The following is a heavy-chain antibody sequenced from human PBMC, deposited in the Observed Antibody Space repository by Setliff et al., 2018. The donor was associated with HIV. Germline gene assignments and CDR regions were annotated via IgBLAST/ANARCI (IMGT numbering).Heavy chain of an antibody. Sequence: SETLSLTCTVSGGSISGGGYYWSWIRQHPGKGLEWIGYISNIGSTYYNPSLKSRVTISVDTSKNQFSLKLSSVTAADTAVYYCAREYYGPSGGWYFDLWGRGTLVTVSS. CDR1: GGSISGGGYY. CDR3: AREYYGPSGGWYFDL. D-gene: IGHD4-17*01. CDR2: ISNIGST. J-gene: IGHJ2*01. V-gene: IGHV4-31*03.